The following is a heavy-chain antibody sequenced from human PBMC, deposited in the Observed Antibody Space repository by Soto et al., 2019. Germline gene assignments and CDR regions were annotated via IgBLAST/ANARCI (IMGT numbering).Heavy chain of an antibody. J-gene: IGHJ3*02. CDR3: TTELQDIVVVPAAISGDCSGGSCYPALDAFDI. CDR2: IKSKTDGGTT. D-gene: IGHD2-2*01. V-gene: IGHV3-15*01. Sequence: GGSLRLSCAASGFTFRNAWMSWVRQAPGKGLEWVGRIKSKTDGGTTDYAAPVKGRFTISRDDSKNTLYLQMNSLKTEDTAVYYCTTELQDIVVVPAAISGDCSGGSCYPALDAFDIWGQGTMVTVSS. CDR1: GFTFRNAW.